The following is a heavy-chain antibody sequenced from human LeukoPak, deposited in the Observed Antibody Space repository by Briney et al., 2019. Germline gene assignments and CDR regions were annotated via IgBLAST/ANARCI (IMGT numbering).Heavy chain of an antibody. Sequence: ASQTLSLTCTVSGGSISSGEYYWNWIRQHPGKGREWIGYIYYSGNTYYNPSLKSRVTISVDTSKNQFSLKLSSVTAADTAVYHCARGTFFGRQQLVLGGGVDYWGQGTLVTVSS. CDR2: IYYSGNT. CDR1: GGSISSGEYY. D-gene: IGHD6-13*01. V-gene: IGHV4-31*03. J-gene: IGHJ4*02. CDR3: ARGTFFGRQQLVLGGGVDY.